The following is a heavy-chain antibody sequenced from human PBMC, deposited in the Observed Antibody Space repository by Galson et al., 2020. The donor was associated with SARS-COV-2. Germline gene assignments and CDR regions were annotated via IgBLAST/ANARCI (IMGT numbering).Heavy chain of an antibody. J-gene: IGHJ3*02. CDR3: AAPYCSSTSCQDAFDI. Sequence: TFTSSAMQWVRQARGQRLEWIGWIVVGSGNTNYAQKFQERVTITRDMSTSTAYMELSSLRSEDTAVYYCAAPYCSSTSCQDAFDIWGQGTMVTVSS. D-gene: IGHD2-2*01. V-gene: IGHV1-58*02. CDR2: IVVGSGNT. CDR1: TFTSSA.